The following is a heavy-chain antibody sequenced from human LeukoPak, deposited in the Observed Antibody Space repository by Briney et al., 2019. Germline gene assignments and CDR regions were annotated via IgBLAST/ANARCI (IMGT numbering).Heavy chain of an antibody. Sequence: GGSLRLSCGASGFTFRNYWMSWVRQAPGKGLEWVANIKPDGRDKDYIDSVRGRFTISRDNAENSLFLQVNSLRAEDTAMYYCAREDMWAFDLWGQGTMVTVSS. D-gene: IGHD2-15*01. CDR3: AREDMWAFDL. CDR2: IKPDGRDK. CDR1: GFTFRNYW. V-gene: IGHV3-7*01. J-gene: IGHJ3*01.